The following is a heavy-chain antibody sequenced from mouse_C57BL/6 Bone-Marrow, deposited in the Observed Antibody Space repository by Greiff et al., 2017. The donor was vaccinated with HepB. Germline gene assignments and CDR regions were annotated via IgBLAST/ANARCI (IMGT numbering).Heavy chain of an antibody. CDR3: ARSPAYYPYFDY. CDR1: GFTFTDYY. D-gene: IGHD2-10*01. V-gene: IGHV7-3*01. J-gene: IGHJ2*01. Sequence: DVKLVESGGGLVQPGGSLSLSCAASGFTFTDYYMSWVRQPPGKALEWLGFIRNKANGYTTEYSASVKGRFTISRDNSQSILYLQMNALRAEDSATYYCARSPAYYPYFDYWGQGTTLTVSS. CDR2: IRNKANGYTT.